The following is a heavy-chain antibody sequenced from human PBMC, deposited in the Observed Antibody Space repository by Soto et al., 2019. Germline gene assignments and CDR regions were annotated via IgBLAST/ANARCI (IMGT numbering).Heavy chain of an antibody. Sequence: ASVKVSCKASGYTFTGYYMHWVRQAPGQGLEGMGWINPNSGGTNYAQKFQGWVTMTRDTSISTAYMELSRLRSDDTAVYYCARASIAVAGYNWFDPWGQGTLVTVSS. J-gene: IGHJ5*02. D-gene: IGHD6-19*01. CDR3: ARASIAVAGYNWFDP. CDR1: GYTFTGYY. CDR2: INPNSGGT. V-gene: IGHV1-2*04.